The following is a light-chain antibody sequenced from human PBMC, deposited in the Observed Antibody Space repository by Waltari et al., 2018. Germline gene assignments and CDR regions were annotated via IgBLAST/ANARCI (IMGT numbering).Light chain of an antibody. V-gene: IGKV3-11*01. CDR2: DAS. J-gene: IGKJ3*01. CDR3: QHRGHWPPDAT. CDR1: QSVTNP. Sequence: EIVLTQSPATLSLSPGERATLSCRASQSVTNPWAWYQQKPGKSPRRLIYDASTRATGIPARFSGSGSGTDFTLTISSLEPVDFAVYYCQHRGHWPPDATFGPGTKVDIK.